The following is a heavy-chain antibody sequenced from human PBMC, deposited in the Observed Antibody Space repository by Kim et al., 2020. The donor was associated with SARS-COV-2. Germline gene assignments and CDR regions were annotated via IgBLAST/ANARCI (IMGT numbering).Heavy chain of an antibody. D-gene: IGHD3-22*01. Sequence: GESLKISCKGSGYSFTSYWIGWVRQMPGKGLEWMGIIYPGDSDTRYSLSFQGQVTISADKSISTAYLQWSSLKASDTAMYYCARKGSHYYDSSGYYPSVWYFDLWGRGTLVTVSS. CDR2: IYPGDSDT. J-gene: IGHJ2*01. CDR3: ARKGSHYYDSSGYYPSVWYFDL. V-gene: IGHV5-51*01. CDR1: GYSFTSYW.